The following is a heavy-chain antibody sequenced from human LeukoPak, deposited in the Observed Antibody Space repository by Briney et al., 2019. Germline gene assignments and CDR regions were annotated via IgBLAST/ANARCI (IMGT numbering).Heavy chain of an antibody. CDR1: AYTFSGYY. Sequence: ASVKVSCRASAYTFSGYYIHWVRQAPGQGLEWMGWIHSNSGGTSYAQKFQGRVSMTRDTYITTASMALSSLRSDDTAVYYCARATNWRPEGFDFWGQGTLVTVSS. V-gene: IGHV1-2*02. CDR2: IHSNSGGT. J-gene: IGHJ4*02. D-gene: IGHD1-1*01. CDR3: ARATNWRPEGFDF.